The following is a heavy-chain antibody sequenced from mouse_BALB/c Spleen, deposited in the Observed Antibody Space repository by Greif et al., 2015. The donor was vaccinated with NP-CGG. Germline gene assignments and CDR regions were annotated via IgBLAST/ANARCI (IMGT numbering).Heavy chain of an antibody. V-gene: IGHV14-3*02. CDR3: VIYYYGWYFDV. J-gene: IGHJ1*01. D-gene: IGHD1-1*01. CDR2: IDPANGNT. CDR1: GFNIKDTY. Sequence: VQLQQSGAELVKPGASVKLSCTASGFNIKDTYMHWVKQRPEQGLEWIGRIDPANGNTKYDPKFQGKATITADSSSNTASLQLSSLTSEDTAVYYCVIYYYGWYFDVWGAGTTVTVSS.